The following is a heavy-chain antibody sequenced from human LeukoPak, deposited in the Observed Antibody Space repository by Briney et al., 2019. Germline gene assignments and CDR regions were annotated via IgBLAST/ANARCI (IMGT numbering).Heavy chain of an antibody. CDR2: INPNSGGT. Sequence: ASVTVSCKASGYTFTGYYMHWVRQAPGQGLEWMGWINPNSGGTNYAQKFQGRVTMTRDTSIGTAYMELSRLRSDDTAVYYCARDPRYCSGGSCYSHYYYYGMDVWGQGTTVTVSS. V-gene: IGHV1-2*02. CDR3: ARDPRYCSGGSCYSHYYYYGMDV. D-gene: IGHD2-15*01. J-gene: IGHJ6*02. CDR1: GYTFTGYY.